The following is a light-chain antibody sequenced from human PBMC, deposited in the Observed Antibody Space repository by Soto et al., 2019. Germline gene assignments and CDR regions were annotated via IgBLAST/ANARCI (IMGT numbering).Light chain of an antibody. J-gene: IGLJ1*01. CDR1: SSNIGAGYD. Sequence: QPVLTQPPSVSGAPGQRVTISCTGSSSNIGAGYDVHWYQQLPGTAPKLLIYGNNYRPSGVPDRFSGSKSGTSASLAVTGLQAEDEADYYCQSYATGLSVLYVFGTGTKLTV. CDR3: QSYATGLSVLYV. CDR2: GNN. V-gene: IGLV1-40*01.